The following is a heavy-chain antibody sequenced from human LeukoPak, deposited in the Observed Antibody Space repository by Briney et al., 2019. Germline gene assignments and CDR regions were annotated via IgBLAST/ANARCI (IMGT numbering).Heavy chain of an antibody. Sequence: PGGSLRLSCAASGFTFSSYGMHWVRQAPGKGLEWVAFIRYDGSNKYYADSVEGRFTISRDNSKNTLYLQMNSLRAEDTAVYYCAKDQGPIAARPTLFDYWGQGTLVTVSS. J-gene: IGHJ4*02. CDR2: IRYDGSNK. V-gene: IGHV3-30*02. D-gene: IGHD6-6*01. CDR3: AKDQGPIAARPTLFDY. CDR1: GFTFSSYG.